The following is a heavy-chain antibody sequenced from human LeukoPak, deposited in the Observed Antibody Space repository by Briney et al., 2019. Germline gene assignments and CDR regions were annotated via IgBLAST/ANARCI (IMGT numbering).Heavy chain of an antibody. CDR1: GYTLTELS. V-gene: IGHV1-24*01. CDR3: ATDSGVAALDV. J-gene: IGHJ6*04. CDR2: FDPEDGET. D-gene: IGHD6-13*01. Sequence: ASVKVSCKVSGYTLTELSMHWVRQAPGKGLEWMGGFDPEDGETIYAQKFQGRVTMTGDTSTDTAYMELSSLRSEDTAVYYCATDSGVAALDVWGKGTTVPVSS.